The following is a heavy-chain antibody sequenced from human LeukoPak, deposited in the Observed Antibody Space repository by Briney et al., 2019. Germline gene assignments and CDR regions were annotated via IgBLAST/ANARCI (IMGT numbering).Heavy chain of an antibody. Sequence: GESLKLSCKGSGYSFTSYWIGWVRQMPGKGLEWMGIIYPGDSDTIYSPSFQGQVTISADKSISTAYLQWSSLKASDTAMYYCAGGQQLVLGTTDYWGQGTLVTVSS. CDR1: GYSFTSYW. V-gene: IGHV5-51*03. CDR3: AGGQQLVLGTTDY. D-gene: IGHD6-13*01. J-gene: IGHJ4*02. CDR2: IYPGDSDT.